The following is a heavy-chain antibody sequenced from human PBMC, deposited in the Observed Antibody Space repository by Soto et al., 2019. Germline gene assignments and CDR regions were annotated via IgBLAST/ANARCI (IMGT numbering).Heavy chain of an antibody. CDR3: ARWTRRDGMVRGVMQTYYGMDV. D-gene: IGHD3-10*01. CDR1: GGTFSSYA. J-gene: IGHJ6*02. CDR2: IIPSFGTA. V-gene: IGHV1-69*12. Sequence: QVQLVQSGAEVKKPGSSVKVSCKASGGTFSSYAISWVRQAPGQGLEWMGGIIPSFGTANYAQKFQGRVTITADESTSTAYMELSSLRSEDSAVYYCARWTRRDGMVRGVMQTYYGMDVWGQGTTVTVSS.